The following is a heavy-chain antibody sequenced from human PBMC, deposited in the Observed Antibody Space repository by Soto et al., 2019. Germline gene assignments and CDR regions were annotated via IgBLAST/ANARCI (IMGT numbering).Heavy chain of an antibody. CDR3: LRDRCGGAFDI. J-gene: IGHJ3*02. V-gene: IGHV3-48*01. D-gene: IGHD3-16*01. CDR1: GFTFSDYD. Sequence: EVHLVESGGGLIQPGESLRLSCAASGFTFSDYDMNWVRQAPGKGLEWVSFITRTGTTIYYADSVKGRFTISRDNGKNSLYLQMNRLRVEDTAVYYCLRDRCGGAFDIWGQGTMLTVSS. CDR2: ITRTGTTI.